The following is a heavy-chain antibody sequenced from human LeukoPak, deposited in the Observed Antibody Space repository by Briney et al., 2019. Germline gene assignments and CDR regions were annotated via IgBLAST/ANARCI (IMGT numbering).Heavy chain of an antibody. CDR1: GESFSAYF. V-gene: IGHV4-34*01. D-gene: IGHD2-15*01. CDR3: ARGSSFDGYCSAGACDAGYYDS. CDR2: INHRGSS. J-gene: IGHJ4*02. Sequence: SETLSLTCAVYGESFSAYFWNWIRQAPGKPLEYIGEINHRGSSHYNPSLKTRVTLSVDTSKNQFPLKLTSVTAADTAVYFCARGSSFDGYCSAGACDAGYYDSWGQGTPVTVSS.